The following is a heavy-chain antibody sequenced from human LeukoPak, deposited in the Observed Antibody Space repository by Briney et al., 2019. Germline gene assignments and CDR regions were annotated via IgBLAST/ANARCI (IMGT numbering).Heavy chain of an antibody. V-gene: IGHV4-34*01. J-gene: IGHJ4*02. CDR2: INHSGST. CDR1: GGSFSGYY. CDR3: ARGSVSGQYYGSGSYYAR. D-gene: IGHD3-10*01. Sequence: PSGTLSLTCAVYGGSFSGYYWTWIRQPPGKRLEWIGEINHSGSTNYNPSLKSRVTISVDTSKNQFSLKLRSVTAADTAVYYCARGSVSGQYYGSGSYYARWGQGTLVTVSS.